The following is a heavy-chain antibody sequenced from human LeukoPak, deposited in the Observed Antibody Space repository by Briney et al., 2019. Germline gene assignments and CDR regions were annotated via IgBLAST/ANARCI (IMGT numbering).Heavy chain of an antibody. D-gene: IGHD6-13*01. CDR3: ARGGLIAAAARGYYYYYMDV. Sequence: ASVKVSCKASGYTFTGYYMHWVRQAPGQGLEWMGWINPNSGGTNYAQKFQGRVTMTRDTSISTAYMELSRLRSDDTAVYYCARGGLIAAAARGYYYYYMDVWGKGTTVIVSS. CDR1: GYTFTGYY. CDR2: INPNSGGT. J-gene: IGHJ6*03. V-gene: IGHV1-2*02.